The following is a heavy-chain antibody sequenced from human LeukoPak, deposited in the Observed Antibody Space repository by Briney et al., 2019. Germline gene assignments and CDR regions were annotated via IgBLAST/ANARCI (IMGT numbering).Heavy chain of an antibody. CDR1: GFTFSSYW. D-gene: IGHD6-13*01. V-gene: IGHV3-7*01. J-gene: IGHJ4*02. CDR2: IKQDGSEK. CDR3: ARSGWYSSSWHNGY. Sequence: PGGSLRLSCAASGFTFSSYWMSWVRQAPGKGLEWVANIKQDGSEKYYVDSVKGRFTISRDNAKNSLYLQMNSLRAEDTAVYYCARSGWYSSSWHNGYWGQGTLVTVSS.